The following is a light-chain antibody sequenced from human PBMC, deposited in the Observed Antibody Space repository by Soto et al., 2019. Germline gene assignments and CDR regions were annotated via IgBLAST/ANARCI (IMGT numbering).Light chain of an antibody. CDR2: GAS. Sequence: EIVMTQSPATLSVSPGERATLSCRASQSVGGNLAWYQQKPGQPPKLLIFGASSRATDIPDRFSGSGSGTDFTLTISRLEPEDFALYYCQQYGSSPWTFGQGTKVDIK. CDR3: QQYGSSPWT. CDR1: QSVGGN. V-gene: IGKV3-20*01. J-gene: IGKJ1*01.